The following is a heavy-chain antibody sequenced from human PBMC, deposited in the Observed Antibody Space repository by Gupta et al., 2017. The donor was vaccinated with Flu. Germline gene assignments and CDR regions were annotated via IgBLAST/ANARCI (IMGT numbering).Heavy chain of an antibody. D-gene: IGHD3-22*01. CDR2: INHSGST. CDR1: GGSFSGYY. Sequence: QVQLQQWGAGLLKPSETLSLTCAVYGGSFSGYYWSWIRQPPGKGLEWIGEINHSGSTNYNPSLKSRVTISVDTSKNQFSLKLSSVTAADTAVYYCARGRTLDNYDSSGYYYFDYGGHGTLVTVSS. CDR3: ARGRTLDNYDSSGYYYFDY. J-gene: IGHJ4*01. V-gene: IGHV4-34*02.